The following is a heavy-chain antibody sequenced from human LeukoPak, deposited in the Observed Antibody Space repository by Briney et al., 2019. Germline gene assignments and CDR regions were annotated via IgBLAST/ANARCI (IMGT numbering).Heavy chain of an antibody. CDR2: IRYDGSNK. CDR3: ARDKLIAAAGYYYYYMDV. D-gene: IGHD6-13*01. V-gene: IGHV3-30*02. CDR1: GFTFSSYG. J-gene: IGHJ6*03. Sequence: GGSLRLSCAASGFTFSSYGMHWVRQAPGKGLEWVAFIRYDGSNKYYADSVKGRFTVSRDNSKNTLFLQMNSLRAEDTAVYYCARDKLIAAAGYYYYYMDVWGKGTTVTVSS.